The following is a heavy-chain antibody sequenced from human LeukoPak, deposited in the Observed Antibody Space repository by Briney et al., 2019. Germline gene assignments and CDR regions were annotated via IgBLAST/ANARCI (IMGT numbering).Heavy chain of an antibody. CDR3: ARGGAVAATPVLARYFDY. V-gene: IGHV4-34*01. Sequence: SETLSLTCAVYGGSFSGYYWSWIRQPPGKGLEWIGEINHSGSTNYNPSLKSRVTISVDTSKNQFSLKLSSVTAADTAVYYCARGGAVAATPVLARYFDYWGQGTLVTVSS. CDR1: GGSFSGYY. J-gene: IGHJ4*02. D-gene: IGHD2-15*01. CDR2: INHSGST.